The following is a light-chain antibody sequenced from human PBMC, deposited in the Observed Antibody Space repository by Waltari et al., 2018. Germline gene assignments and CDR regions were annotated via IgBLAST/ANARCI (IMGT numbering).Light chain of an antibody. CDR3: QQYDSIVLT. CDR2: GAS. V-gene: IGKV3-20*01. CDR1: QAVSTTS. J-gene: IGKJ4*01. Sequence: IVLTQSPGTLSLSPGERAPLSCRARQAVSTTSLNWYQQKPGQAPRLLIYGASSRATGIPDRFSGSGSGTDFTLTISRLEPEDFAVYYCQQYDSIVLTFGGGTRVEI.